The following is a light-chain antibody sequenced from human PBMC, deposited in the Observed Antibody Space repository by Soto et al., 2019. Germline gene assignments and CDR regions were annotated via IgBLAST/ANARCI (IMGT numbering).Light chain of an antibody. Sequence: IQMTQSPSSLSSSVGDRVTITCRASQGISNYLAWYQQKPGKVPKLLIYAASTLQSGVPSRFSGSGSGTDFIHTTSNMQPEDVATYYCQQYNSAPRTFGQGTKVEI. CDR1: QGISNY. CDR3: QQYNSAPRT. J-gene: IGKJ1*01. CDR2: AAS. V-gene: IGKV1-27*01.